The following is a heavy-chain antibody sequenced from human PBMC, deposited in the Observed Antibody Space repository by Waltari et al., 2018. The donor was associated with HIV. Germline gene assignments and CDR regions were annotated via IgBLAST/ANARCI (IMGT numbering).Heavy chain of an antibody. Sequence: QVQLVQSGAEIKKPGASVKVACRTSGYTFAAYNIHWLRQAPGGGLEWMGLVSPLDTGTHYAHDCQGWISMTSDSSTETVYMVLDRLRSEDTAIYFCARAESTTGANLDFWGQGTLVSVSS. CDR2: VSPLDTGT. CDR3: ARAESTTGANLDF. CDR1: GYTFAAYN. V-gene: IGHV1-2*04. D-gene: IGHD7-27*01. J-gene: IGHJ4*02.